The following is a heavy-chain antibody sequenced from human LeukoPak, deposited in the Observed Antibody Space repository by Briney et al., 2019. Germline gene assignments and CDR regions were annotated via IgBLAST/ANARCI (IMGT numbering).Heavy chain of an antibody. V-gene: IGHV1-18*01. D-gene: IGHD2-15*01. Sequence: ASVKVSCKASGYTFTNYDISWVRQAPGQGLEWMGWTSSYSGNANYAQKLQGRVTMTIDTSTSTAYMELRSLTSDDTAVYYCVRTEDYCSGGRCSVSHFDYWGQGALVTVSS. CDR1: GYTFTNYD. CDR2: TSSYSGNA. J-gene: IGHJ4*02. CDR3: VRTEDYCSGGRCSVSHFDY.